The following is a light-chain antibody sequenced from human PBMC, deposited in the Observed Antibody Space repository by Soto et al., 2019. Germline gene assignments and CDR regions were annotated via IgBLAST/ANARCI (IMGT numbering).Light chain of an antibody. CDR2: GAS. J-gene: IGKJ3*01. CDR3: QHYDNSPPSVT. V-gene: IGKV3-20*01. Sequence: EIVLTQSPDTLSSSPGERATLSCRPSRSVSSDYVVGYQQNPGQAPRLLIYGASRRATGIPDRFSGSGSGTDFILTISRLEPEDFAVYYCQHYDNSPPSVTFGPGTKVDIK. CDR1: RSVSSDY.